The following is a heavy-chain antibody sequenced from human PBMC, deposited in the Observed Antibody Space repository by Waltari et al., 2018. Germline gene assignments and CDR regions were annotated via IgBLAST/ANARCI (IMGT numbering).Heavy chain of an antibody. D-gene: IGHD6-19*01. CDR3: ARHTSGWNWFDP. Sequence: KPSETLSLTCTVSGGSISSSSYYWGWIRQPPGKGLEWIGSIYYSGSTYYNPSLKSRVTISVDTSKNQFSLKLSSVTAADTAVYYCARHTSGWNWFDPWGQGTLVTVSS. V-gene: IGHV4-39*01. J-gene: IGHJ5*02. CDR1: GGSISSSSYY. CDR2: IYYSGST.